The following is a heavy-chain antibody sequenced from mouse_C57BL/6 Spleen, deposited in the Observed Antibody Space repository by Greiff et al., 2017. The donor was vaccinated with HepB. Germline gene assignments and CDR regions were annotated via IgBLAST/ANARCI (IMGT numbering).Heavy chain of an antibody. V-gene: IGHV5-4*03. Sequence: EVMLVESGGGLVKPGGSLKLSCAASGFTFSSYAMSWVRQTPEKRLEWVATISDGGSYTYYPDNVKGRCTISRDNAKNNLYLQMRHLKSEDTAMYYCARGITTVVAPAMDYWGQGTSVTVSS. CDR2: ISDGGSYT. CDR1: GFTFSSYA. D-gene: IGHD1-1*01. J-gene: IGHJ4*01. CDR3: ARGITTVVAPAMDY.